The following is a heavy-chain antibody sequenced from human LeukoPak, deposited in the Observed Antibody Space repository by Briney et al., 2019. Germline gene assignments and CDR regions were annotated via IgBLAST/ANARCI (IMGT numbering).Heavy chain of an antibody. CDR2: ISYDGSNK. CDR3: ARDKAVGPTLLDY. V-gene: IGHV3-30*03. J-gene: IGHJ4*02. Sequence: PGGSLRLSCAASGFTFSSYGMHWVRQAPGKGLEWVAVISYDGSNKYYADSVKGRFTISRDNSKNTLYLQMNSLRAEDTAVYYCARDKAVGPTLLDYWGQGTLVTVSS. D-gene: IGHD1-26*01. CDR1: GFTFSSYG.